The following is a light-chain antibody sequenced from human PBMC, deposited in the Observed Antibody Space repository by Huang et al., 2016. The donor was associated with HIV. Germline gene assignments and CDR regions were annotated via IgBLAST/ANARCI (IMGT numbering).Light chain of an antibody. Sequence: DIVMTQSPLSLPVTPGEPASISCRSSQSLLHRNGNNNLDWYLQRPGQSPQLLIYWGSNRASGVPDRFSGSGSGTYFTLKISRVAAEDVGVYYCMQALQTPYTFGQGTKLEIK. CDR2: WGS. J-gene: IGKJ2*01. CDR3: MQALQTPYT. CDR1: QSLLHRNGNNN. V-gene: IGKV2-28*01.